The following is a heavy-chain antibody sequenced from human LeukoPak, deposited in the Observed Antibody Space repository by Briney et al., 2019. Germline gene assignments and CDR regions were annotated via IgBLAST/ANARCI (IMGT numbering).Heavy chain of an antibody. CDR3: ARARYCSGGSCYAEY. Sequence: GESLKISCKGSGYSFTTYWIGWVRQMPGKGLEWMGIIHPGDSDTRYSPSFQGHVTISADKSIGTAYLQWSSLKASDTAMYYCARARYCSGGSCYAEYWGQGTLVTVSS. CDR2: IHPGDSDT. CDR1: GYSFTTYW. D-gene: IGHD2-15*01. V-gene: IGHV5-51*01. J-gene: IGHJ4*02.